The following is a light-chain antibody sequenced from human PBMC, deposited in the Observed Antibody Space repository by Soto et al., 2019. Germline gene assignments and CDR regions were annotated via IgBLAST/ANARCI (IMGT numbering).Light chain of an antibody. CDR1: SGSIASNY. V-gene: IGLV6-57*03. CDR3: QSYDSSNYWV. J-gene: IGLJ3*02. CDR2: EDN. Sequence: NFMLTQPHSVSESPGKTVTISCTRSSGSIASNYVQWYQQRPGSAPTTVIYEDNQRPSGVPDRFSGSIDSSSNSASLTISGLKTEDEADCYCQSYDSSNYWVFGGGTKLTVL.